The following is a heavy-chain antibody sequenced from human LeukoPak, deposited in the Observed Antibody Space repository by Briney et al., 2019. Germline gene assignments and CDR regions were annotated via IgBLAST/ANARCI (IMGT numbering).Heavy chain of an antibody. J-gene: IGHJ4*02. CDR2: ISTGAGNS. CDR3: AKILITTGSFQDH. V-gene: IGHV3-23*01. Sequence: GGSLRLSCAASGFSISTSAMGWVRQAPGTGLEWVAGISTGAGNSYSADSVKGRFTISRDNSKNTLLLQMDSLRAEDTAAYYCAKILITTGSFQDHWGQGTPVTVSS. D-gene: IGHD1-26*01. CDR1: GFSISTSA.